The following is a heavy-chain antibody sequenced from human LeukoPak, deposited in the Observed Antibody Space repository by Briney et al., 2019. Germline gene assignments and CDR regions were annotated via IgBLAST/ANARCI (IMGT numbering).Heavy chain of an antibody. J-gene: IGHJ4*02. V-gene: IGHV4-39*07. D-gene: IGHD6-19*01. CDR3: ARAVMVAVAGGRFDY. Sequence: PSETLSLTCTVSSGSISNGGYYWVWIRQPPGKGLEWIGSIYYRGTSYYNPSLTSRVTISVDTSNNQFSLKLSSVTAAATAVYYCARAVMVAVAGGRFDYWGQGTLVTVSS. CDR1: SGSISNGGYY. CDR2: IYYRGTS.